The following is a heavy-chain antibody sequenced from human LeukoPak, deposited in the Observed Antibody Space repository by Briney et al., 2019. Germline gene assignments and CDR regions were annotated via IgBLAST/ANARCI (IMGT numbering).Heavy chain of an antibody. J-gene: IGHJ4*02. CDR3: ARGGSGYGVDY. CDR2: IYHSGTT. CDR1: SGSISSGGYS. V-gene: IGHV4-30-2*01. D-gene: IGHD5-12*01. Sequence: SQTLSLTCAVSSGSISSGGYSWSWIRQPPGKGLEWIGYIYHSGTTYYNPSLKSRVTISVDRSKNQFPLKLSSVTAADTAVDYCARGGSGYGVDYWGQGTLVTVSS.